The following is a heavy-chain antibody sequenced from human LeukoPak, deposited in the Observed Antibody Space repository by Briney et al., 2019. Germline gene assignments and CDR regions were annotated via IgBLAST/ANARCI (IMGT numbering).Heavy chain of an antibody. CDR2: ISAYNGNT. Sequence: ASVKVSCKASGYTFTSYGISWVRQAPGQGLEWMGWISAYNGNTNYAQKLQGKVTMTTDTSTSTAYMELRSLRSDDTAVYYCARVQGLGATTPDDYWGQGTLVTVSS. CDR3: ARVQGLGATTPDDY. CDR1: GYTFTSYG. D-gene: IGHD1-26*01. J-gene: IGHJ4*02. V-gene: IGHV1-18*01.